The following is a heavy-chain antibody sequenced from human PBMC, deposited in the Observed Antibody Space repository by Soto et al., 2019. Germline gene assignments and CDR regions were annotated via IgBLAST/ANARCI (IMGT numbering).Heavy chain of an antibody. Sequence: GGSLRLSCAASGFSFSRYAMSCVRQAPGKGLEWVSSIRDSGSSTYYVDSVKGRFTISRDDSKSTLYLQMGSLRAEDAAIYYCAKAIEQWLIRGASGYYGMDVWGQGITVTVSS. CDR1: GFSFSRYA. V-gene: IGHV3-23*01. CDR2: IRDSGSST. CDR3: AKAIEQWLIRGASGYYGMDV. D-gene: IGHD6-19*01. J-gene: IGHJ6*02.